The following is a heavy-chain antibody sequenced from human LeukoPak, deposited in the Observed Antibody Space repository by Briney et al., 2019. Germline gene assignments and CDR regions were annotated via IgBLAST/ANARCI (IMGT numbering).Heavy chain of an antibody. Sequence: SETLSLTCTVSGGSISINSYYWGWIRQPPGKGLEWIGSIYYSGTTYYNPSLKSRVTMSVDTSKNQFSLKLSSVTAADTAVYYCARVGCSSTSCYFDYWGQGTLVTVSS. J-gene: IGHJ4*02. V-gene: IGHV4-39*07. CDR3: ARVGCSSTSCYFDY. D-gene: IGHD2-2*01. CDR2: IYYSGTT. CDR1: GGSISINSYY.